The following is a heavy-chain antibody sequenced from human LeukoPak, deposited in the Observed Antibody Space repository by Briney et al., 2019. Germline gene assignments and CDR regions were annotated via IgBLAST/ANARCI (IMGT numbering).Heavy chain of an antibody. CDR2: ISSSGSTI. CDR1: GFTFSSYE. D-gene: IGHD3-3*01. V-gene: IGHV3-48*03. Sequence: PGGSLRLSCVASGFTFSSYEMNWVRQAPGKGLEWVSYISSSGSTIYYPDSVKGRFTISRDNAKNSLYLQMNSLRAEDTAVYYCARANYDFWSGYGGYYYYYMDVWGKGTTVTVSS. CDR3: ARANYDFWSGYGGYYYYYMDV. J-gene: IGHJ6*03.